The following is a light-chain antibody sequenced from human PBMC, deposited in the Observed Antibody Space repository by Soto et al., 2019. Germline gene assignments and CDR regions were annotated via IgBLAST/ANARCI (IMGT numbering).Light chain of an antibody. J-gene: IGKJ5*01. Sequence: GLTQSPGTLSLSPGERATLSCRASQSVSSYLAWYQQKPGQAPRLLIYDASNRATGIPARFSGSGSGTDFTLTISSLEPEDFAVYYCQQRSNWPITFGQGTRLEIK. CDR2: DAS. V-gene: IGKV3-11*01. CDR1: QSVSSY. CDR3: QQRSNWPIT.